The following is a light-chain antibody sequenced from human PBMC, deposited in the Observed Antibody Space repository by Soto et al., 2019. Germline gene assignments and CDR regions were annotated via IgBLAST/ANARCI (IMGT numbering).Light chain of an antibody. Sequence: IALTQSPGTLSLSPEERATLSCRASESVSSSYLASYQHKPGQAPRLLILGASSRATGIPDRFSGSGSGTDFTLTISRLEPEDFAVYYCQQSGSLPKTFGQGTMAEIK. CDR1: ESVSSSY. CDR2: GAS. J-gene: IGKJ1*01. CDR3: QQSGSLPKT. V-gene: IGKV3-20*01.